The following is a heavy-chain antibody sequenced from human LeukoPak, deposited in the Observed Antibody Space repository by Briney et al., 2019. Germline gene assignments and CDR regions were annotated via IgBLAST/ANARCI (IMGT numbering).Heavy chain of an antibody. D-gene: IGHD6-13*01. V-gene: IGHV1-69*04. J-gene: IGHJ3*02. Sequence: ASVKVSCKASGGTFSSYAISWVRQAPEQGLEWMGRIVPVLGTVNYAQRFQGRVTITADKSTSTAYMELSSLRSEDTAVYYCARSIAAAGTGAFDIWGQGTMVTVSS. CDR2: IVPVLGTV. CDR1: GGTFSSYA. CDR3: ARSIAAAGTGAFDI.